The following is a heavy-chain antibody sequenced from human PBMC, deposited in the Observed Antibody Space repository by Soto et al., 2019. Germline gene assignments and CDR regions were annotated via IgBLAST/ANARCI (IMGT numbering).Heavy chain of an antibody. V-gene: IGHV3-33*01. CDR2: IWYDGSNK. Sequence: GGSLRLSCAASGFTFSSYGMHWVRQAPGKGLEWVAVIWYDGSNKYYADSVKGRFTISRDNSKNTLYLQMNSLRAEDTAVYYCARDSGYYDILTGYPAPGYWGQGTLVTVSS. CDR3: ARDSGYYDILTGYPAPGY. CDR1: GFTFSSYG. D-gene: IGHD3-9*01. J-gene: IGHJ4*02.